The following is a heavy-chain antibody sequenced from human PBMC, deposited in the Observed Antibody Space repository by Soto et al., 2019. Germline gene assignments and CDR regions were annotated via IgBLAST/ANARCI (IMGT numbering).Heavy chain of an antibody. CDR1: GGSISSGGYS. V-gene: IGHV4-30-2*01. Sequence: SETLSLTCAVSGGSISSGGYSWSWIRQPPGKGLEWIGYMYHSGSTYYNPSLKSRVTISVDKSKNQFSLKLSSVTAADTAVYYCARDLRYYDSSGYPPDYYYGMDVWGQGTTVTVSS. D-gene: IGHD3-22*01. CDR3: ARDLRYYDSSGYPPDYYYGMDV. CDR2: MYHSGST. J-gene: IGHJ6*02.